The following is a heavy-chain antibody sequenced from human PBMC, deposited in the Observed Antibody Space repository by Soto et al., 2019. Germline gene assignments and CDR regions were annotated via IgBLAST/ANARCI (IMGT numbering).Heavy chain of an antibody. Sequence: GGSLRLSCAASGFTFSSYSMNWVRQAPGKGLEWVSSISSSSSYIYYADSVKGRFTISRDNAKNSLYLQMNSLRAEDTAVYYCARGTVALRGWFDPWGQGTPGHRL. CDR3: ARGTVALRGWFDP. CDR1: GFTFSSYS. D-gene: IGHD6-19*01. V-gene: IGHV3-21*01. CDR2: ISSSSSYI. J-gene: IGHJ5*02.